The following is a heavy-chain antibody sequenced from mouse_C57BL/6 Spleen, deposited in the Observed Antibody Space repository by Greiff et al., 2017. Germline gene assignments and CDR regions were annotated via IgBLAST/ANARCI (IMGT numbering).Heavy chain of an antibody. V-gene: IGHV1-15*01. CDR3: TRSLYYDYSWFAY. CDR1: GYTFTDYE. D-gene: IGHD2-4*01. Sequence: QVQLQQSGAELVRPGASVTLSCKASGYTFTDYEMHWVKQTPVHGLEWIGAIDPETGGTAYNQKFKGKAILTADESSSTAYMELRSLTSEDSAVYYCTRSLYYDYSWFAYWGQGTLVTVSA. CDR2: IDPETGGT. J-gene: IGHJ3*01.